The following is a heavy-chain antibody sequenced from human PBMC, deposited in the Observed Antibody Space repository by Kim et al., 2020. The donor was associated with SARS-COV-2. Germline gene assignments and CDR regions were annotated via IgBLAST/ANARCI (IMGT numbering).Heavy chain of an antibody. V-gene: IGHV3-33*01. J-gene: IGHJ6*02. CDR2: IWYDGSNK. CDR1: GFTFSSYG. Sequence: GGSLRLSCVASGFTFSSYGMHRVRQAPGKGLEWVAVIWYDGSNKYYADSVKGRFTISRDNSKNTLYLQMNSLRAEDTAVYYCARDRRIQLWNYYYGMDVWGQGTTVTVSS. CDR3: ARDRRIQLWNYYYGMDV. D-gene: IGHD5-18*01.